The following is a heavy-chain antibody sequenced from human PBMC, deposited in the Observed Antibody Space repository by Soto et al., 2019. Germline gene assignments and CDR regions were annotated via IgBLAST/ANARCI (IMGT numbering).Heavy chain of an antibody. J-gene: IGHJ6*02. CDR1: GGSTSTSNR. Sequence: ETRSVTCAVSGGSTSTSNRLRWVRQPPEKGLEWTGEIHHSGSTNYNPSLKSRVTISVDKSKNQFSLKLSSVSAADTAVYYCARVRIAVAGTGRVYYYYGMDVWGQGTTVT. V-gene: IGHV4-4*02. D-gene: IGHD6-19*01. CDR2: IHHSGST. CDR3: ARVRIAVAGTGRVYYYYGMDV.